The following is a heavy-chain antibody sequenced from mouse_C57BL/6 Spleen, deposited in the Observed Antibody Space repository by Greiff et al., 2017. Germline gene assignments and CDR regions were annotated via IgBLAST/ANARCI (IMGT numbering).Heavy chain of an antibody. D-gene: IGHD2-4*01. CDR1: GYTFTDYY. V-gene: IGHV1-76*01. Sequence: VQLQQSGAELVRPGASVKLSCKASGYTFTDYYINWVKQRPGQGLEWIARIYPGSGNTYYNEKFKGKATLTAEKSSSTAYMQLSSLTSEDSAVYFCARSLHDYDWFAYWGQGTLVTVSA. J-gene: IGHJ3*01. CDR3: ARSLHDYDWFAY. CDR2: IYPGSGNT.